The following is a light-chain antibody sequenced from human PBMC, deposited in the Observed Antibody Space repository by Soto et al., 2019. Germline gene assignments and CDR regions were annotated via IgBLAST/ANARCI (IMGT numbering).Light chain of an antibody. Sequence: DIQMTQSPSSLSAPVGDGVTITCRASQGISNYLAWYQQKPGKVPKLLIYDASTLQSGVPSRFSDGGSGTDFTLTINSLQPEDVASYYCQKYNSAPWTFGQGTRVEIK. CDR2: DAS. J-gene: IGKJ1*01. V-gene: IGKV1-27*01. CDR1: QGISNY. CDR3: QKYNSAPWT.